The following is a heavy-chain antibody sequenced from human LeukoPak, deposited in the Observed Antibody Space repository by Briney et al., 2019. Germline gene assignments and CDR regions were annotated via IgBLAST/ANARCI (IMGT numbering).Heavy chain of an antibody. D-gene: IGHD3-10*01. CDR3: ARDTPLYYGNAFDY. J-gene: IGHJ4*02. V-gene: IGHV1-69*04. CDR2: IIPILGIA. Sequence: SVKVSCKASGGTFSSYAISWVRQAPGQGLEWMGRIIPILGIANYAQKFQGRVTITVDKSTSTAYMELSSLRSEDTAVYYCARDTPLYYGNAFDYWGQGTLVTVSS. CDR1: GGTFSSYA.